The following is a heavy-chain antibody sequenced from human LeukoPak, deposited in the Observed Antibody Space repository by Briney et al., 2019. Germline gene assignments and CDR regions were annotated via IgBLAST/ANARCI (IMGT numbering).Heavy chain of an antibody. CDR2: LYHSGSP. J-gene: IGHJ4*02. CDR3: ARVIGYSYGYAIDY. D-gene: IGHD5-18*01. CDR1: GYSISRGHY. Sequence: SETLSLTCAVSGYSISRGHYWGWIRQPPGKGLEWIGSLYHSGSPYYSPTLRGRVTISVDTSKNHISLKLSSVTAADTAVHYCARVIGYSYGYAIDYWGQGTPVTVSS. V-gene: IGHV4-38-2*01.